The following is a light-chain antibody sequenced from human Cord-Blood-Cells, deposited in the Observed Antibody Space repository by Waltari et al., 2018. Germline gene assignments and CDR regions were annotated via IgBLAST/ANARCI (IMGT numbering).Light chain of an antibody. V-gene: IGLV3-19*01. J-gene: IGLJ1*01. Sequence: SSELTQDPAVSVALGQTVRITCHGDSLRGYYARWYQQKPGQAPVLVIYGKNNRPSGIPNRFSGSSSGNTASLTITGAQAEDEADYYCNSRDSSGNHYVFGTGTKVTVL. CDR1: SLRGYY. CDR3: NSRDSSGNHYV. CDR2: GKN.